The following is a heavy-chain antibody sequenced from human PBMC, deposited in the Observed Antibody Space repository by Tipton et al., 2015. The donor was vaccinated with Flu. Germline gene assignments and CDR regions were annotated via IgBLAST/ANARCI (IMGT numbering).Heavy chain of an antibody. CDR1: GFTSCIFA. Sequence: SLRLSCAVSGFTSCIFAVHWVRQAAGKGLEWVAFIRCDGSDKNYADSLKGRFTVSRDNSKDTLYLQMNSLSTDVTADYYCAQDLDYWGQGTLVTVSS. V-gene: IGHV3-30*02. CDR3: AQDLDY. CDR2: IRCDGSDK. J-gene: IGHJ4*02.